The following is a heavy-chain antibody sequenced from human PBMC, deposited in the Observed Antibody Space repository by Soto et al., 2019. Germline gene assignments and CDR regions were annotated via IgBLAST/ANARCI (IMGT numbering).Heavy chain of an antibody. D-gene: IGHD2-15*01. V-gene: IGHV3-74*01. CDR3: ARGRGYCSGGSCYSTSGMDV. J-gene: IGHJ6*02. CDR2: SSSDGSST. CDR1: GFTCSSYW. Sequence: EVQLVESGGGLVQPGGSQRLSCVASGFTCSSYWMHWVRQAPGKGLVWVSRSSSDGSSTNYADSVKGRFTISRDNAKNTLYLQMNSLRAEDTAVYYCARGRGYCSGGSCYSTSGMDVWGQGPTVTGS.